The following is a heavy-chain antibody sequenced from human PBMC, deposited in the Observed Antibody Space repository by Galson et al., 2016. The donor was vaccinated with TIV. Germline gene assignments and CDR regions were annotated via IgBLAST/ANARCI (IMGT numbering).Heavy chain of an antibody. Sequence: SVNVSCKASGYTFSNYAISWVRQAPGQGLEWMGWINIYNDNTYYAQRVQGRFTMTTDTSTGTAYMELRSLRSDDTGVYFCARDRNSISAVILEDDAFDVWGQGTMVTVSS. CDR1: GYTFSNYA. V-gene: IGHV1-18*01. CDR3: ARDRNSISAVILEDDAFDV. J-gene: IGHJ3*01. D-gene: IGHD3-3*01. CDR2: INIYNDNT.